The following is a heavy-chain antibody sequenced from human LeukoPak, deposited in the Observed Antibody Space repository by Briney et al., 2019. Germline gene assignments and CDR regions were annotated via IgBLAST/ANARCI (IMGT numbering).Heavy chain of an antibody. J-gene: IGHJ4*02. D-gene: IGHD3-9*01. CDR1: GFTFSSYA. CDR3: AKDILTGYPSSLTFDY. CDR2: ISGSGGST. Sequence: GGSLRLSCAASGFTFSSYAVSWVRQAPGKGLEWVSAISGSGGSTYYADSVKGRFTISRDNSKNTLYLQMNSLRAEDTAAYYCAKDILTGYPSSLTFDYWGQGTLVTVSS. V-gene: IGHV3-23*01.